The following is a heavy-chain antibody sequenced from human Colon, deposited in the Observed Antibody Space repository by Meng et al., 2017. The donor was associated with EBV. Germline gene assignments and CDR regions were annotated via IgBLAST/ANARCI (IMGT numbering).Heavy chain of an antibody. CDR2: ISGYNGKT. Sequence: QVQLVQSGAEVKKPGASVKVSCKASGYTFTGYGISWVRQAPGQGLECMGWISGYNGKTNYAQKFQGRVTMTTDTSTSTAYMELRSLTSDDTAVYYCARYCGGDCYNPPGYWGQGTLGTVAS. CDR1: GYTFTGYG. D-gene: IGHD2-21*01. V-gene: IGHV1-18*01. CDR3: ARYCGGDCYNPPGY. J-gene: IGHJ4*02.